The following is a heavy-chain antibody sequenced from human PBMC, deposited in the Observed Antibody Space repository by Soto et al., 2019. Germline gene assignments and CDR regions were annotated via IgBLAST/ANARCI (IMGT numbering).Heavy chain of an antibody. CDR2: ISTYNGDT. D-gene: IGHD2-15*01. J-gene: IGHJ6*02. V-gene: IGHV1-18*01. CDR3: AILVVSPYYHYGLDV. CDR1: GYTFTRSG. Sequence: ASVKVSCKASGYTFTRSGISWVRQAPGQGLEWMGWISTYNGDTNYAQTFQGRVTMTTDTSTSTVHMEVRSLRSDDTAVYYCAILVVSPYYHYGLDVWAQRSXVPVSS.